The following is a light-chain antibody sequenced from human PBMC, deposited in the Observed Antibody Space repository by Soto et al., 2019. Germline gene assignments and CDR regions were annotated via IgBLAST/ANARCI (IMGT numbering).Light chain of an antibody. CDR1: SSDVGSYNY. V-gene: IGLV2-14*03. CDR3: SSYTRSSTLV. J-gene: IGLJ2*01. Sequence: QSALTQPASVSGSPGQSITFSCTGTSSDVGSYNYVSWYQQHPGKAPNLLFYDVSNRPFGISNRFSGSKSGNTASLAISGLQAEDEADYYCSSYTRSSTLVFGGGTKVTVL. CDR2: DVS.